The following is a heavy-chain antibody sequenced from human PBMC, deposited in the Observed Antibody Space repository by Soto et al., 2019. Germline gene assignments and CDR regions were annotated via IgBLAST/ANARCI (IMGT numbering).Heavy chain of an antibody. J-gene: IGHJ4*01. V-gene: IGHV5-51*01. CDR3: ARHSTSAPKDY. CDR1: GYSFIAYC. D-gene: IGHD3-10*01. CDR2: IYPGDSDT. Sequence: PGEPLKISRRGSGYSFIAYCIALVRQMPGKGLEWVGVIYPGDSDTRYSPSFEGHVTISVDKSVSTAFLQWNSLKASDNAMYYCARHSTSAPKDYWGQGTLVPVSS.